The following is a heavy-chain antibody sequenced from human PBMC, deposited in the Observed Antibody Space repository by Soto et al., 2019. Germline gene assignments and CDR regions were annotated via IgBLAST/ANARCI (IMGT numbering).Heavy chain of an antibody. CDR3: ARVRNIVVVVAAHPNDGMDV. J-gene: IGHJ6*02. D-gene: IGHD2-15*01. CDR1: GGSFSGYY. CDR2: INHSGST. V-gene: IGHV4-34*01. Sequence: QVQLQQWGAGLLKPSETLSLTCAVYGGSFSGYYWSWIRQPPGKGLEWIGEINHSGSTNYNPSLKSRVTISVDTSKNQFSLKLSSVTAADTAVYYCARVRNIVVVVAAHPNDGMDVWGQGTTVTVSS.